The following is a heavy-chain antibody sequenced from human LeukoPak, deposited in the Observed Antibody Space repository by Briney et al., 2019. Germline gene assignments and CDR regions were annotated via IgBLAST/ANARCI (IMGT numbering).Heavy chain of an antibody. CDR2: ISAHNGNT. D-gene: IGHD1-26*01. V-gene: IGHV1-18*01. J-gene: IGHJ6*03. Sequence: GASVKVSCKASGYTLTSYGISWVRQAPGQGLEWMGWISAHNGNTNYAQKLQGRVTMTTDTSTSTAYMELRSLRSDDTAVYYCARVGDSGSYMYYMDVWGKGTTVTVSS. CDR1: GYTLTSYG. CDR3: ARVGDSGSYMYYMDV.